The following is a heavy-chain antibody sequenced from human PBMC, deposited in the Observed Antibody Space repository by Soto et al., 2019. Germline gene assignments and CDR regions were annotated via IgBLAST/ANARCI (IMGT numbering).Heavy chain of an antibody. J-gene: IGHJ4*02. CDR1: GDSVSSNSDT. D-gene: IGHD5-12*01. CDR2: TYYRSKWYN. CDR3: ARGKDGSIDY. Sequence: HSQTLSLTSAVSGDSVSSNSDTWNWIRQSPSRGLEWLGRTYYRSKWYNDYAVSVKSRITINPDTSKNQFSLQLNSVTPEDTAVYYCARGKDGSIDYWGQGTLVTVSS. V-gene: IGHV6-1*01.